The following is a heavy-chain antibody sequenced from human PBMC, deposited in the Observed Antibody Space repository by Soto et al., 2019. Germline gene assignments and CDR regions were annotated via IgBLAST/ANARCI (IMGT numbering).Heavy chain of an antibody. V-gene: IGHV4-39*07. CDR1: GGSVSSGSYY. CDR3: ARGRDIVATFSYYSYMDV. J-gene: IGHJ6*03. CDR2: INHSGST. Sequence: SETLSLTCIVSGGSVSSGSYYWSWIRQPPGKGLEWIGEINHSGSTNYNPSLKSRVTISVDTSKNQFSLKLSSVTAADTAVYYCARGRDIVATFSYYSYMDVWGKGTTVTVSS. D-gene: IGHD5-12*01.